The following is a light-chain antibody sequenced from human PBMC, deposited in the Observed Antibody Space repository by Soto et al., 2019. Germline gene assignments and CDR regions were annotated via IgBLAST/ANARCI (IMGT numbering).Light chain of an antibody. J-gene: IGKJ1*01. V-gene: IGKV3-15*01. CDR3: QQYNNWPRT. CDR1: QSVSSN. Sequence: EIVMTQSPATLSVSPGGVAALSCRASQSVSSNLAWYQQKPGQAPRLLIYGASTRATGIPGRFSGSGSGTEFTLTISSLQSEDFAIYYCQQYNNWPRTFGQGTKVDI. CDR2: GAS.